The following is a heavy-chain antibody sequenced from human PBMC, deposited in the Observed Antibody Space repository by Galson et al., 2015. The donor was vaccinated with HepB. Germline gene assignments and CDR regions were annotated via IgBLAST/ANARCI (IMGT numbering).Heavy chain of an antibody. CDR1: GFTFSTYA. V-gene: IGHV3-23*01. Sequence: SLRLSCAASGFTFSTYAMSWVRQAPGKGLEWVSTISSSGGGTYYADSVKGRFTISRDNSKNSLYLQMNSLRAEDTAVYYCAKVSAATGVYWGQGTLVTVSS. CDR3: AKVSAATGVY. J-gene: IGHJ4*02. CDR2: ISSSGGGT. D-gene: IGHD2-15*01.